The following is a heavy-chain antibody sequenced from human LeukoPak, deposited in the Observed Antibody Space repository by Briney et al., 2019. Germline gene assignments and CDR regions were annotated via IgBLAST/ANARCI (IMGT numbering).Heavy chain of an antibody. D-gene: IGHD3-10*01. CDR2: INPSGGST. J-gene: IGHJ6*03. V-gene: IGHV1-46*03. CDR3: ARDWLHYSGSNYYYMDV. Sequence: ASVKVSCKASGYTFTGYYMHWVRQAPGQGLEWMGIINPSGGSTTYAQKFQGSVTMTRDTSTSTVYMELSSLRSEDTAVYYCARDWLHYSGSNYYYMDVWGKGTTVTVSS. CDR1: GYTFTGYY.